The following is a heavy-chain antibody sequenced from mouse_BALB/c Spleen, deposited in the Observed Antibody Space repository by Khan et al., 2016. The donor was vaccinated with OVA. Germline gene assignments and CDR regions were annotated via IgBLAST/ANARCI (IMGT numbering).Heavy chain of an antibody. J-gene: IGHJ2*01. V-gene: IGHV9-1*02. CDR2: INIYTGEP. CDR1: GYTFTNYA. Sequence: QIQLVQSGPELKTPGETVKISCKASGYTFTNYAMNWVKQAPGKGLKWMGWINIYTGEPTYGDDFKGRFAFSLETSATTVYLHINNLKNEDIATYYCARSRSNYLLDHWGQGTTLTVSS. CDR3: ARSRSNYLLDH. D-gene: IGHD2-5*01.